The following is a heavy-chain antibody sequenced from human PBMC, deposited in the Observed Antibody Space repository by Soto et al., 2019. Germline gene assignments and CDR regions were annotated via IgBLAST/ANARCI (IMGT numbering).Heavy chain of an antibody. CDR3: ARLAEVFGDVYQY. Sequence: VQLVAPGGGLVQPGGSLRLSCAASGFTFDSYWFSWVCQTPGKELEWVANIRQDGNEMYYADSVKGRCTISRDNAESTLYMQMNSLTDEYTAVYYCARLAEVFGDVYQYWGQGTGVTVSS. V-gene: IGHV3-7*03. CDR2: IRQDGNEM. CDR1: GFTFDSYW. D-gene: IGHD4-17*01. J-gene: IGHJ1*01.